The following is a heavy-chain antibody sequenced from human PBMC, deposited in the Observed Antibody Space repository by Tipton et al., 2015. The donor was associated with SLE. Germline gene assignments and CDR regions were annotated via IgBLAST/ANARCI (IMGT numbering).Heavy chain of an antibody. Sequence: SLRLSCAASGFTFSNYAMHWVRQAPGKGLEWVSYISSSGSTIYYADSVKGRFTISRDNAKNSLYLQMNSLRAEDTAVYYCARVAARRNYMDVWGKGTTVTVSS. J-gene: IGHJ6*03. CDR3: ARVAARRNYMDV. D-gene: IGHD6-6*01. CDR1: GFTFSNYA. V-gene: IGHV3-48*03. CDR2: ISSSGSTI.